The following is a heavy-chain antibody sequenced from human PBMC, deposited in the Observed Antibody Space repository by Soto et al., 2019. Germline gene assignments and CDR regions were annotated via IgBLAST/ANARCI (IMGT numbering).Heavy chain of an antibody. CDR2: ISYDGSNK. V-gene: IGHV3-30-3*01. CDR1: GFTFSSYA. J-gene: IGHJ4*02. D-gene: IGHD3-16*01. CDR3: ARDPSPGMMTVGGVTFCLPDY. Sequence: QVQLVESGGGVVQPGRSLRLSCAASGFTFSSYAMHWVRQAPGKGLEWVAVISYDGSNKYYADSVKGRFTISRDNSKNTLYPQVVSLSFSDTAVYYWARDPSPGMMTVGGVTFCLPDYWGEGTLVIVSA.